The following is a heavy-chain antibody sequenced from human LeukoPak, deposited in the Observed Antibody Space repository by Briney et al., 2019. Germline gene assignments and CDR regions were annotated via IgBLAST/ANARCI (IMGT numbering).Heavy chain of an antibody. CDR3: ARVPGDTVMVLDY. D-gene: IGHD5-18*01. CDR1: GYTSTNYG. J-gene: IGHJ4*02. CDR2: ISVYNGNT. Sequence: ASVKVSCKASGYTSTNYGISWVRQAPGQGLDWMGWISVYNGNTNYAQQLQGRVTMTTDTSTNTAYLELTSLRSDDTAVYYCARVPGDTVMVLDYWGQGTLVTVSS. V-gene: IGHV1-18*01.